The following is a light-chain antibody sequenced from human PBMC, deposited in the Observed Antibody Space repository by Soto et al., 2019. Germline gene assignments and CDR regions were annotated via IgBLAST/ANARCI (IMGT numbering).Light chain of an antibody. J-gene: IGLJ2*01. CDR3: SSYTTDNTHV. V-gene: IGLV2-14*01. Sequence: QSALTQPASVSASPGQSISISCSGTSNDVGAFEYVSWYQQHPGKAPKLMIFEIFNRPSGISNRFSGSKSGNTASLTISGRQAEDEAYYYCSSYTTDNTHVFGGGTKVAVL. CDR1: SNDVGAFEY. CDR2: EIF.